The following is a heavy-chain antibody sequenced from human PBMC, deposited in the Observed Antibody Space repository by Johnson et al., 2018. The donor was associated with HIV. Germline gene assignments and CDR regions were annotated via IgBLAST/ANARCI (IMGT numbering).Heavy chain of an antibody. D-gene: IGHD1-7*01. J-gene: IGHJ3*02. V-gene: IGHV3-30*02. CDR1: GFTFSSYG. CDR3: ARELTSGLDYDAFDI. CDR2: IRYDGSNK. Sequence: QVQLVESGGGVVQPGGSLRLSCAASGFTFSSYGMHWVRQAPGKGLEWVAFIRYDGSNKYYADYVKGRFTISRDNSKNTLYLQMNSLRAEDTAVYYFARELTSGLDYDAFDICGQGTMVTVSS.